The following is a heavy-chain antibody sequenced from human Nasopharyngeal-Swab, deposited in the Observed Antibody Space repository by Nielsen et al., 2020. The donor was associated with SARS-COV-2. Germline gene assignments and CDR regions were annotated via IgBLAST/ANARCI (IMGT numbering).Heavy chain of an antibody. D-gene: IGHD4/OR15-4a*01. CDR3: ASEGADFDI. CDR2: LSSRSGSK. J-gene: IGHJ3*02. Sequence: WIRQPPGKGLEWVSYLSSRSGSKYYADSVKGRFTISRDNTKSSLYLQMNSLRVEDTAVYYCASEGADFDIWGQGTMVTVSS. V-gene: IGHV3-48*01.